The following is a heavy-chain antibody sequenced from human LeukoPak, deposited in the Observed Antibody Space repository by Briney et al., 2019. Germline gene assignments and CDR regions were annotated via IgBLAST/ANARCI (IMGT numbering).Heavy chain of an antibody. J-gene: IGHJ3*02. CDR2: ISSSGSTI. D-gene: IGHD2-21*02. CDR3: ARALTVIDAFDM. CDR1: GFTFSDYY. V-gene: IGHV3-11*04. Sequence: GGSLRLSCAASGFTFSDYYMSWIRQAPGKGLEWVSYISSSGSTIYYADSVKGRFTISRDNAKNPLHLQMNSLRAEDTAVYYCARALTVIDAFDMWGQGTMVTVSS.